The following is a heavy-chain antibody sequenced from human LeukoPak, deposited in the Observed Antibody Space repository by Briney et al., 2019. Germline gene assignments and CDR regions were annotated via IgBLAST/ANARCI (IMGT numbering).Heavy chain of an antibody. Sequence: GGSLRLSCAASGFTFSSYAMSWIRQAPGKGLEWVSDISGSGGDTYYADSVKGRFTISRDNSKNTLYLQMNSLRAEDTAVYYCAKDQRATVTARGGFDIWGQGTMVTVSS. CDR3: AKDQRATVTARGGFDI. V-gene: IGHV3-23*01. J-gene: IGHJ3*02. CDR2: ISGSGGDT. CDR1: GFTFSSYA. D-gene: IGHD4-17*01.